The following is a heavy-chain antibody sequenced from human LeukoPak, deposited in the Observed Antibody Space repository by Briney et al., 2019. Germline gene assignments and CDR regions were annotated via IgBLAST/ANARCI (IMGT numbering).Heavy chain of an antibody. CDR3: AKRGANWNDVMRPDY. CDR1: GFTFSSYE. V-gene: IGHV3-48*03. D-gene: IGHD1-1*01. Sequence: PGGSLRLSCAASGFTFSSYEMNWVRQAPGKGLEWVSYISSSGTTTYYAASVKGRFTISRDNSKNTLYLQMNSLRAEDTAVYYCAKRGANWNDVMRPDYWGQGTLVTVSS. CDR2: ISSSGTTT. J-gene: IGHJ4*02.